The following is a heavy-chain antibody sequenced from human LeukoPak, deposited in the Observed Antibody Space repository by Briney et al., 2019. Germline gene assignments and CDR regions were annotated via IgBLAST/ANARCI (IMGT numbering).Heavy chain of an antibody. V-gene: IGHV3-21*01. CDR1: GFTFNSYT. CDR3: ARSAIHYGMDV. CDR2: ISSSGYI. Sequence: KPGGSLRLSCAVSGFTFNSYTMNWVRQAPGKGLEWVSSISSSGYIYYADSVKGRFTISRDNTKNSLYLQMNSLRVEDTAVYYCARSAIHYGMDVWGQGTTVTVSS. J-gene: IGHJ6*02. D-gene: IGHD2-2*01.